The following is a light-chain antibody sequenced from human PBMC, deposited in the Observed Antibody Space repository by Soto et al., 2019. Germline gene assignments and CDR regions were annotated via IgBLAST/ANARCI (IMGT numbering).Light chain of an antibody. CDR2: AAS. V-gene: IGKV1-9*01. Sequence: IQLTQSPSSLPASVGDRVTITCRASQGITTYLAWYQQKPGRAPKLLIYAASALQSGVPSRFSGSRSGTDFTLTISSLQPEDFATYYCLQINSYPYTFGQGTKLEIK. J-gene: IGKJ2*01. CDR3: LQINSYPYT. CDR1: QGITTY.